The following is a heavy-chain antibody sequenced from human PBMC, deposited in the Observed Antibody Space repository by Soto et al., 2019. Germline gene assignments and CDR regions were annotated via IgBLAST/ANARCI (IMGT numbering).Heavy chain of an antibody. V-gene: IGHV4-4*02. Sequence: SETLSLTCAVSSGSISSSNWWSWVRQPPGKGLEWIGEIYHSGSTNYNPSLKSRVTISVDKSKNQFSLKLSSVTAADTAVYYCARDRLGVYGSGSYPSGFDYWGQGTLVTVSS. CDR2: IYHSGST. CDR3: ARDRLGVYGSGSYPSGFDY. J-gene: IGHJ4*02. CDR1: SGSISSSNW. D-gene: IGHD3-10*01.